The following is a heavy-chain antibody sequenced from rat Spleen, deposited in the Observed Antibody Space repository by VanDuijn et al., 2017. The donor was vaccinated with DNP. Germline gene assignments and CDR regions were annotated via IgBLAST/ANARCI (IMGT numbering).Heavy chain of an antibody. V-gene: IGHV5-46*01. D-gene: IGHD3-4*01. CDR3: TREANPYYCDY. Sequence: EVQLVESGGGLVQPGRSMKLSCAASGFTFSSFPIAWVRQAPTKGLEWVATISTSGGSTYYRDSVKGRFTISRDNAKSTLYLQMNSLRSEDTATYYCTREANPYYCDYWGQGVMVTVSS. CDR1: GFTFSSFP. CDR2: ISTSGGST. J-gene: IGHJ2*01.